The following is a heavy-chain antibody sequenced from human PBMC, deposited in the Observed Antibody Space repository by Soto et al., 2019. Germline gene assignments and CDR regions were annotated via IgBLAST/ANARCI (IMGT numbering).Heavy chain of an antibody. CDR1: SSG. D-gene: IGHD6-19*01. V-gene: IGHV1-18*04. Sequence: SSGISWVRQAPGQGLEWMGWISVFSGDTKYAQNLQGRVTMTTDTSTSTAYMDLRSLRSDDTAMYYCAKSSGAVAGYFFDYWGPGTLVTVSS. CDR2: ISVFSGDT. CDR3: AKSSGAVAGYFFDY. J-gene: IGHJ4*02.